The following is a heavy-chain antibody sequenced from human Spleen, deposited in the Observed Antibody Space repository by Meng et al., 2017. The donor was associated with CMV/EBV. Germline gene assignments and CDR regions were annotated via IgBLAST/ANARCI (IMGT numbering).Heavy chain of an antibody. CDR3: ARDRTPYCGGDCYQLDY. CDR1: GGSVSSGSYY. V-gene: IGHV4-61*01. D-gene: IGHD2-21*01. CDR2: IYYSGST. Sequence: GSLRLSCTVSGGSVSSGSYYWSWIRQPPGKGLEWIGYIYYSGSTNYNPSLKSRVTISVDTSKNQFSLKLSSVTAADTAVYYCARDRTPYCGGDCYQLDYWGQGTLVTVSS. J-gene: IGHJ4*02.